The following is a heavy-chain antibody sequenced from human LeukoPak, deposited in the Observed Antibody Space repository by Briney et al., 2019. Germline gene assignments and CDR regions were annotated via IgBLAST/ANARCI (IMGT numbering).Heavy chain of an antibody. CDR1: GFTVSSNY. J-gene: IGHJ4*02. Sequence: GGSLRLSCAASGFTVSSNYMSWVRQAPGKGLEWVSIIYSGGSTYYADYVKGRFTIFRDNSKNTLYLQMNSLRVEDTAVYYCASGVATVTQYDFDYWGQGTLVTVSS. D-gene: IGHD4-17*01. V-gene: IGHV3-53*01. CDR3: ASGVATVTQYDFDY. CDR2: IYSGGST.